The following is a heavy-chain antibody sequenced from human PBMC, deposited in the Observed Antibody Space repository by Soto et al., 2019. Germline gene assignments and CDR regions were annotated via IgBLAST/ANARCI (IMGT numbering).Heavy chain of an antibody. D-gene: IGHD3-22*01. Sequence: GGSLRLSCAASGFTFSTYTLHWVRQAPGKGLEWVALISYDGSKRYYADSVKGRFTISRDNSKNTLYLQMNSLRAEDTALYYCARVGYSDSSGYYPIDYWGQGTLVTVSS. CDR1: GFTFSTYT. CDR3: ARVGYSDSSGYYPIDY. CDR2: ISYDGSKR. V-gene: IGHV3-30*04. J-gene: IGHJ4*02.